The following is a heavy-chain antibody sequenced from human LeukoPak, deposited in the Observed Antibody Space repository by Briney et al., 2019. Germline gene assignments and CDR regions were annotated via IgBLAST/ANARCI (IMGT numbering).Heavy chain of an antibody. CDR2: ISYDGSNK. CDR1: GFTFSSYA. CDR3: ARDDPSGYYYAFDY. Sequence: GGSLRLSCAASGFTFSSYAMHWVRQAPGKGLEWVAVISYDGSNKYYADSVKGRFTISRDNSKNTLYLQMNSLRAEDTAVYYCARDDPSGYYYAFDYWGQGTLVTVSS. D-gene: IGHD3-22*01. V-gene: IGHV3-30-3*01. J-gene: IGHJ4*02.